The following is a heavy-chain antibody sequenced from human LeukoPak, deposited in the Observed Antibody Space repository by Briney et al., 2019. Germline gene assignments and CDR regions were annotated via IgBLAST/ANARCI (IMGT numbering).Heavy chain of an antibody. J-gene: IGHJ3*02. CDR3: ARHVGYCSSTSCYSRSGRAFDI. CDR1: GGSISSSSYY. V-gene: IGHV4-39*01. CDR2: IYYSGST. Sequence: SETLSLTCTVSGGSISSSSYYWGWIRQPPGKGLEWIVSIYYSGSTYYNPSLKSRVTISVDTSKNQFSLKLSSVTAADTAVYYCARHVGYCSSTSCYSRSGRAFDIWGQGTMVTVSS. D-gene: IGHD2-2*02.